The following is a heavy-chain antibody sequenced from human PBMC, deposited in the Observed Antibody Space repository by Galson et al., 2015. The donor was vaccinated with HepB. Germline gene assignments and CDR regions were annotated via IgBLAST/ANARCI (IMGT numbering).Heavy chain of an antibody. CDR1: GGSISSGGYY. CDR2: IYYSGST. CDR3: ATRTSLDTMARGAGAFDI. D-gene: IGHD3-10*01. V-gene: IGHV4-31*03. J-gene: IGHJ3*02. Sequence: TLSLTCPVSGGSISSGGYYWSWIRQHPGKGLEWIGYIYYSGSTYYNPSLKSRVTISVDTSKNQFSLKLSSVTAADTAVYYCATRTSLDTMARGAGAFDIWGQGTMVTVSS.